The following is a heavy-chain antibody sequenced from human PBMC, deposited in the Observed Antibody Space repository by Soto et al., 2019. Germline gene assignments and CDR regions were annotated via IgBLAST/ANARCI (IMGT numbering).Heavy chain of an antibody. D-gene: IGHD6-6*01. CDR1: GGSISSGGYY. V-gene: IGHV4-31*03. CDR3: ARDPPRSSSVRGEVG. CDR2: IYYSGST. Sequence: SETLSLTCTVSGGSISSGGYYWSWIRQHPGKGLEWIGYIYYSGSTYYNPSLKSRVTISVDTSKNQFSLKLSSVTAADTAVYYCARDPPRSSSVRGEVGWGQGTTVTVSS. J-gene: IGHJ6*02.